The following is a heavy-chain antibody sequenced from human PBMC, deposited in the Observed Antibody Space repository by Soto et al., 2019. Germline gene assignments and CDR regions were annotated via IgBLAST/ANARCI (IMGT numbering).Heavy chain of an antibody. J-gene: IGHJ6*03. Sequence: EVQLVESGGGLVKPGGSLRLSCGVSGFTFSTYTMNWVRQAPGKGLEWVSSIGSGSTYIYYADSVKGRFTISRDNAKNSLYLQMNSLRVEDTAVYYCARDSPILDYGDSYYYMDVWGKGTTVTVSS. CDR3: ARDSPILDYGDSYYYMDV. CDR1: GFTFSTYT. V-gene: IGHV3-21*01. CDR2: IGSGSTYI. D-gene: IGHD4-17*01.